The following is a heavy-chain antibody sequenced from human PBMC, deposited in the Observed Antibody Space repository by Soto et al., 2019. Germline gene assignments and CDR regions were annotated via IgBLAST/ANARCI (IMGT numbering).Heavy chain of an antibody. V-gene: IGHV1-2*02. D-gene: IGHD6-19*01. CDR3: ARDQSPSSGWPGMDV. J-gene: IGHJ6*02. Sequence: ASVKVSCKASGYTFTDYYMHWVRQAPGQGLEWMGWINPNSGGTNYAQKFQGRVTMTRDTSISTAYMELSRLRSDDTAVYYCARDQSPSSGWPGMDVWGQGTTVTVSS. CDR1: GYTFTDYY. CDR2: INPNSGGT.